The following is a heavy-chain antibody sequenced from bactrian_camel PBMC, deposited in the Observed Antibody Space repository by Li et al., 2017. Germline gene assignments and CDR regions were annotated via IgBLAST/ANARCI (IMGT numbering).Heavy chain of an antibody. CDR1: GFPGC. J-gene: IGHJ4*01. CDR3: AFAVVGGGLWYDTYEYHY. CDR2: MAGTSASA. Sequence: QLVESGGDSVQAGGSLKLSCVASGFPGCMGWFRQVPGKERERVATMAGTSASAWVVDSAKGRFTVSQDNGKNTLSLQMTALKPEDTAVYYCAFAVVGGGLWYDTYEYHYWGQGTQVTVS. D-gene: IGHD5*01. V-gene: IGHV3S59*01.